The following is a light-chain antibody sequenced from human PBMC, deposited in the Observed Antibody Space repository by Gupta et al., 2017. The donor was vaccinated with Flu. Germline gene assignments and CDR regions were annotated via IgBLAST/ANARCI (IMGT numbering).Light chain of an antibody. CDR1: QYITNY. CDR3: QQYNSYPYT. CDR2: KAF. J-gene: IGKJ2*01. V-gene: IGKV1-5*03. Sequence: DIQMTQSPSTLSASVGDSVTITCRASQYITNYLAWYQQKAGKAPKLLIYKAFRLESGVPSRFSGSGSGTEFTLTISSLQPDDFATYYCQQYNSYPYTFGQGTKLAIK.